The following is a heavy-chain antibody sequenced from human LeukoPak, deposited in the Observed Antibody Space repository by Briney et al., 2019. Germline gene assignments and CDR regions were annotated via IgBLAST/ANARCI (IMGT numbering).Heavy chain of an antibody. CDR1: GFTFSSYS. V-gene: IGHV3-21*01. D-gene: IGHD1-1*01. J-gene: IGHJ3*02. CDR3: ARRGRGTTAAFDI. Sequence: GGSLRLSCAAPGFTFSSYSINWVRQAPGKGLEWVSSISSSSSYIYYADSVKGRFTISRDNAKNSLYLQMNSLRAEDTAVYYCARRGRGTTAAFDIWGQGTMVTVSS. CDR2: ISSSSSYI.